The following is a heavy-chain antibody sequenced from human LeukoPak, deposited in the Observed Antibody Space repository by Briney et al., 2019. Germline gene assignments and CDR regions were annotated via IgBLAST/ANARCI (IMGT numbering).Heavy chain of an antibody. Sequence: PSETLSLTCTVSGGSISSGGYYWSWIRQPPGKGLEWIGYIYHSGSTYYNPSLKSRVTLSVDTSKSQFSLKVTSVTATDTAVYYCAKPSSGYFYYFDSWGQGTLVTVSS. CDR3: AKPSSGYFYYFDS. CDR2: IYHSGST. J-gene: IGHJ4*02. CDR1: GGSISSGGYY. V-gene: IGHV4-30-2*01. D-gene: IGHD6-19*01.